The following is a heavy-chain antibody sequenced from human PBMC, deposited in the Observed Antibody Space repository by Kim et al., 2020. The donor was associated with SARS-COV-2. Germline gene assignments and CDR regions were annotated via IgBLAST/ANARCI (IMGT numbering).Heavy chain of an antibody. CDR3: ARVPLDIVVENWFDP. J-gene: IGHJ5*02. Sequence: SVKVSCKASGGTFSSYAISWVRQAPGQGLEWMGGIIPIFGTANYAQKFQGRVTITADESTSTAYMELSSLRSEDTAVYYCARVPLDIVVENWFDPWGQGTLVTVSS. CDR1: GGTFSSYA. D-gene: IGHD2-2*03. CDR2: IIPIFGTA. V-gene: IGHV1-69*13.